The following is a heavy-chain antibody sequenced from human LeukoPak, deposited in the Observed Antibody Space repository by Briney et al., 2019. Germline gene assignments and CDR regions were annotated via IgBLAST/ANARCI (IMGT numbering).Heavy chain of an antibody. V-gene: IGHV3-66*01. CDR2: IYSGGGT. CDR3: ARTPYYYDSSGSLYYFDY. Sequence: GGSLRLSCAASGFTVSSNYMSWVRQAPGKGLEWVSVIYSGGGTYYADSVKGRFTISRDNSKNTLYLQMNSLRAEDTAVYYCARTPYYYDSSGSLYYFDYWGQGTLVTVSS. D-gene: IGHD3-22*01. CDR1: GFTVSSNY. J-gene: IGHJ4*02.